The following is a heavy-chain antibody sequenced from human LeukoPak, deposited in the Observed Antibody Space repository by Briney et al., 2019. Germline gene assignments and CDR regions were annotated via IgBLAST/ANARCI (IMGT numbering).Heavy chain of an antibody. V-gene: IGHV4-39*07. CDR1: GGSISSSSYY. J-gene: IGHJ6*03. CDR2: IYYSGST. D-gene: IGHD3-9*01. CDR3: AREARDIHLGYYYYYMDV. Sequence: SETLSLTCTVSGGSISSSSYYWGWIRQPPGKGLEWIGSIYYSGSTYYNPSLKSRVTISVDTSKNQFSLKLSSVTAADTAVYYCAREARDIHLGYYYYYMDVWGKGSTVTVSS.